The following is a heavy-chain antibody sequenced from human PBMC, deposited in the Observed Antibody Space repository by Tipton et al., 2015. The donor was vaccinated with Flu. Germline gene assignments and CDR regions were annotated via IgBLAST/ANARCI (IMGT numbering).Heavy chain of an antibody. Sequence: GLVKPSQTLSLICNVSGVSINSGSYYWTWIRQPAGKGLEWIGHIYTIRSTKYNPSLKSRVTISLDTSKNQFSLNLRFVSTADTAVYYCARYHCPNGICDSFDFWGQGTPVTVSS. CDR2: IYTIRST. V-gene: IGHV4-61*02. CDR3: ARYHCPNGICDSFDF. CDR1: GVSINSGSYY. D-gene: IGHD2-8*01. J-gene: IGHJ4*02.